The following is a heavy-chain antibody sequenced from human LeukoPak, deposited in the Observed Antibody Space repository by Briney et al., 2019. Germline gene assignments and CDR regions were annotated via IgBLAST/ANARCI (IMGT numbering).Heavy chain of an antibody. Sequence: ASVKVSCKASGYTFTGYHMHWVRQAPGQGLEWMGRINPSGGSTSYAQKFQGRVTMTRDTSTSTVYMELSSLRSEDTAVYYCARDSSAYCGGECYSGFNYWGQGTLVTVSS. V-gene: IGHV1-46*01. J-gene: IGHJ4*02. CDR3: ARDSSAYCGGECYSGFNY. CDR2: INPSGGST. CDR1: GYTFTGYH. D-gene: IGHD2-21*01.